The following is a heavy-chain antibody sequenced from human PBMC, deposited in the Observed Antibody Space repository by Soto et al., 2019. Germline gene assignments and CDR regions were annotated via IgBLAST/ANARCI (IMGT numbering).Heavy chain of an antibody. J-gene: IGHJ4*02. CDR3: ATAQIHCSGGSCYDPYFDY. V-gene: IGHV4-61*01. CDR1: GGSVSSGSYY. D-gene: IGHD2-15*01. CDR2: IYYSGST. Sequence: KTSETLSLTCTVSGGSVSSGSYYWSWIRQPPGKGLEWIGYIYYSGSTNYNPSLKSRVTISVDTSKNQFSLKLSSVTAADTAVYYCATAQIHCSGGSCYDPYFDYWGQGTLVTVSS.